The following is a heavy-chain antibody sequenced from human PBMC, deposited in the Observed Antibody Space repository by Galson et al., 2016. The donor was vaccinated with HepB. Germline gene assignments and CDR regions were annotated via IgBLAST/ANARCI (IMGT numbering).Heavy chain of an antibody. CDR3: ARDAGDYDFWSGYPRSENWFDP. V-gene: IGHV3-7*01. J-gene: IGHJ5*02. CDR1: GFTFSSYW. D-gene: IGHD3-3*01. CDR2: IKQDGSEK. Sequence: SLRLSCAASGFTFSSYWMSWVRQAPGKGLEWVANIKQDGSEKYYVASVKGRFTISRDNARNSLYLQMNSLRAEDTAVYYCARDAGDYDFWSGYPRSENWFDPWGQGTLVTVSS.